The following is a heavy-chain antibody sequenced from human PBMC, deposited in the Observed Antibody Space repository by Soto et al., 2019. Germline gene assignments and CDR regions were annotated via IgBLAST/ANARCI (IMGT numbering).Heavy chain of an antibody. V-gene: IGHV5-51*01. D-gene: IGHD3-3*01. CDR2: IYPGDSDT. Sequence: GESLKISCKGSGYSFTSHWIGWVRQMPGKGLEWMGSIYPGDSDTRYSPSFQGQVTISADKSISTAYLQWSSLKASDTAMYYCAGSGLIEAIFGVYLNSYYYYYGIDVWGQGTTVTVSS. J-gene: IGHJ6*02. CDR1: GYSFTSHW. CDR3: AGSGLIEAIFGVYLNSYYYYYGIDV.